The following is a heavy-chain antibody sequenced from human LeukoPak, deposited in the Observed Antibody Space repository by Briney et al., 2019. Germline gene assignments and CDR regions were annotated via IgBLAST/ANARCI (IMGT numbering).Heavy chain of an antibody. Sequence: PGGSLRLSCAASGFTFSNYWTHWVRQAPGKGLVWVSRINSDGSSTTYADSVKGRFTISRDNAKNTLYVQMNSLSDEDTAVYFCARGTSGLGAFDMWGQGTMVTVYS. CDR1: GFTFSNYW. J-gene: IGHJ3*02. CDR2: INSDGSST. V-gene: IGHV3-74*01. CDR3: ARGTSGLGAFDM. D-gene: IGHD3/OR15-3a*01.